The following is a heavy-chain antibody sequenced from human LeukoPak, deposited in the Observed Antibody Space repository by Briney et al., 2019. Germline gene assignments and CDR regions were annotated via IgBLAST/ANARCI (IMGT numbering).Heavy chain of an antibody. V-gene: IGHV3-23*01. CDR2: ISGSGGTT. CDR3: AKAHPCSGGSCYSPFDY. Sequence: GGSLRLSCAASGFTLSSLAMSWVRQAPGKGVEWVSAISGSGGTTYYADSVKGRFNISRDNSKNTLYLQMNSLRAEDTAVYYCAKAHPCSGGSCYSPFDYWGQGTLVTVSS. D-gene: IGHD2-15*01. CDR1: GFTLSSLA. J-gene: IGHJ4*02.